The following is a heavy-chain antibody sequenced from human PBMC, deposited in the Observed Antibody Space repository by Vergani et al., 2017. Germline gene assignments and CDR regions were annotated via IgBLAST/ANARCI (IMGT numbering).Heavy chain of an antibody. CDR1: GFTFSDYY. D-gene: IGHD3-10*01. CDR3: ARVQPANYYGSGSPVTDNWFDP. CDR2: ISSSGSTI. Sequence: QVQLVESGGGLVKPGGSLRLSCAASGFTFSDYYMSWIRQAPGKGLEWVSYISSSGSTIYYADSVKGRFTISRDNAKNSLYLQMNSLRAEDTAVYYCARVQPANYYGSGSPVTDNWFDPWGQGTLVTVSS. J-gene: IGHJ5*02. V-gene: IGHV3-11*01.